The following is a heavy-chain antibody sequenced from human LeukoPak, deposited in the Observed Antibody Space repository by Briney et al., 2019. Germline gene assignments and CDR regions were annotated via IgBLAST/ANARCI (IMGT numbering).Heavy chain of an antibody. Sequence: SETLSLTCTVSGGSISSGYWMWLRQPAGKGLEWIGRIYTSGGTRYNPSLRGRVTMSAVTSKNQFSLKLSSVTAADTAVYYCARGIRVTASLLSVGFYFDDWGQETLVTVSS. V-gene: IGHV4-4*07. CDR1: GGSISSGY. CDR2: IYTSGGT. J-gene: IGHJ4*02. CDR3: ARGIRVTASLLSVGFYFDD. D-gene: IGHD2-21*02.